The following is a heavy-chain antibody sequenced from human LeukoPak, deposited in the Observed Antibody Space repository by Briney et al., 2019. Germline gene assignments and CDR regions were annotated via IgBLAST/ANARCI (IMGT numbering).Heavy chain of an antibody. CDR3: AIGYSSSWYSAANWFDP. Sequence: PSETLSLTCTVSGGSISSGGYYWSWIRQHPGKGLEWIGYIYYSGSTHYNPSLKSRVTISVDTSKNQFSLKLSSVTAADTAVYYCAIGYSSSWYSAANWFDPWGQGTLVTVSS. CDR1: GGSISSGGYY. CDR2: IYYSGST. D-gene: IGHD6-13*01. J-gene: IGHJ5*02. V-gene: IGHV4-31*03.